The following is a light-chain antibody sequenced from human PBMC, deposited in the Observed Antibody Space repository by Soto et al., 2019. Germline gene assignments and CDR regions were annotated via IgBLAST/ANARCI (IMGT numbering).Light chain of an antibody. CDR2: GAS. V-gene: IGKV3-20*01. CDR1: QSVSSSY. CDR3: QQYGSFPWT. Sequence: EIVLTQSPGILYLSPGVRATLSCRASQSVSSSYLAWYQHKPGQAPRLLIYGASSRATGIPDRFSGSGSGTGFTLTISRPEPEGFGVYYCQQYGSFPWTVRRGTKVEIK. J-gene: IGKJ1*01.